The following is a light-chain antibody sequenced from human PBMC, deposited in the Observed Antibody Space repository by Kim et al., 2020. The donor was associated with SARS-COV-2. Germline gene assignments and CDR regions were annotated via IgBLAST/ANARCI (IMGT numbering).Light chain of an antibody. CDR2: DAS. J-gene: IGKJ5*01. CDR3: QQRRKSIT. Sequence: SLSPGESATLSFSASESVSTYLAWHQQKPGQPPRLLISDASNRAAGIPARFSGTGSGTDFTLTISSLEPEDFAIYYCQQRRKSITFGQGTRLEIK. CDR1: ESVSTY. V-gene: IGKV3-11*01.